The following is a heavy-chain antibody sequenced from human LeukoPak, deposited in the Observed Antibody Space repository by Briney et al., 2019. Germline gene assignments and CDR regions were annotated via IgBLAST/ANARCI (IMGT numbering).Heavy chain of an antibody. V-gene: IGHV3-48*02. D-gene: IGHD6-19*01. CDR1: GFIFSHYS. Sequence: GGSLRLSCAASGFIFSHYSMNWVRQAPGKGLEWVSYISSSSVTTYYADSVKGRFTVSRDNAKGSLNLQMNYLRDEDTAVYYCARGSLRSGSLIDYWGQGTLVTVSS. CDR2: ISSSSVTT. CDR3: ARGSLRSGSLIDY. J-gene: IGHJ4*02.